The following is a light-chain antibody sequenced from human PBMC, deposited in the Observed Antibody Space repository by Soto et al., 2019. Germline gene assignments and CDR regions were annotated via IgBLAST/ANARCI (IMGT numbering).Light chain of an antibody. V-gene: IGKV1-5*03. Sequence: DSQRTKSTSTLSGSVGDRVTITCRASQTISSWLAWYQQKPGKAPKLLIYKASTLKSGVPSRFSGSGSGTEFTLTISSLQPEDSATYYCQQLNGYPITFGQGTRLEI. CDR3: QQLNGYPIT. J-gene: IGKJ5*01. CDR2: KAS. CDR1: QTISSW.